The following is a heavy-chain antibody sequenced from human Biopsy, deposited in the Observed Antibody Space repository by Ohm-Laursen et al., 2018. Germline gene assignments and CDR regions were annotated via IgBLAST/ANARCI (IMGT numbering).Heavy chain of an antibody. CDR3: ASVVLGPTNDAFGL. Sequence: SETLSLTCNVSGGDINNYYWSWIRQPAGKGLEWIGRIYPGGSTNYNPSLKSRVTMSVDTSKKQLSLRLRSATAADTAMYYCASVVLGPTNDAFGLWGQGTMVVVSS. CDR1: GGDINNYY. V-gene: IGHV4-4*07. J-gene: IGHJ3*01. CDR2: IYPGGST. D-gene: IGHD3-22*01.